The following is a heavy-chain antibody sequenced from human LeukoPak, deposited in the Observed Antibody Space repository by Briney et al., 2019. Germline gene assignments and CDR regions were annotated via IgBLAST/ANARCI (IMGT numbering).Heavy chain of an antibody. CDR1: DESFSGYY. CDR3: ARGSISSSSLRAFDI. V-gene: IGHV4-34*01. J-gene: IGHJ3*02. CDR2: INHSGST. Sequence: SETLSLTCAVYDESFSGYYCSWIRQPPGKGLEWIGEINHSGSTNYNPSLKSRVTISVDTSKNQFSLKLSSVTAADTAVYYCARGSISSSSLRAFDIWGQGTMVTVSS. D-gene: IGHD6-6*01.